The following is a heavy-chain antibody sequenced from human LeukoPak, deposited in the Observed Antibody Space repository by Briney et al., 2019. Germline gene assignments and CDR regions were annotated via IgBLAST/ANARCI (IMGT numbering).Heavy chain of an antibody. CDR3: ARDTGTAMVHYFDY. Sequence: SSETLSLTCTVSGGSISSSSYYWGWIRQPPGKGLEWIGSIYYSGSTYYNPSLKSRVTISVDTSKNQFSLKLSSVTAADTGVYYCARDTGTAMVHYFDYWGQGTLVTVSS. CDR1: GGSISSSSYY. D-gene: IGHD5-18*01. V-gene: IGHV4-39*02. J-gene: IGHJ4*02. CDR2: IYYSGST.